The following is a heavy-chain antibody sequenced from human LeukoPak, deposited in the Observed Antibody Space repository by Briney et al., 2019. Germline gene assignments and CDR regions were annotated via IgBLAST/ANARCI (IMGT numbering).Heavy chain of an antibody. CDR1: GYTFTNYY. J-gene: IGHJ3*02. V-gene: IGHV1-46*01. Sequence: ASVKVSCKASGYTFTNYYMHWVRQAPGQGREGMGVINPSGGSTNYAQKFQGRVTMTRHMSTSTVYMELSSLRSEDTAVYHCAREYEVVPAAPNDAFDIWGQGTMVTVSS. CDR2: INPSGGST. CDR3: AREYEVVPAAPNDAFDI. D-gene: IGHD2-2*01.